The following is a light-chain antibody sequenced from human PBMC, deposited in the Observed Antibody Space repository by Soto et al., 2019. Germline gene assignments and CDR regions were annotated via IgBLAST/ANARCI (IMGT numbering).Light chain of an antibody. V-gene: IGLV1-44*01. J-gene: IGLJ1*01. Sequence: QSVLTQPPSASVTPGQRVTISCSGTSSNIGGNAVNWYQQLPGTTPKLLIYSNNQRPSGVPDRFSGSKSGTSASLAISGLQSEDEADYDCAAWDDSLSGYVFGTGTKLTVL. CDR2: SNN. CDR3: AAWDDSLSGYV. CDR1: SSNIGGNA.